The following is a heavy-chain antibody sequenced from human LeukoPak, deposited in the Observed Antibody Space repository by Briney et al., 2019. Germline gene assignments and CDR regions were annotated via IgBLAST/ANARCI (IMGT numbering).Heavy chain of an antibody. J-gene: IGHJ4*02. CDR3: ARHRRDGYNFFDW. CDR2: INPNSGGT. CDR1: GYTFTGYY. V-gene: IGHV1-2*02. D-gene: IGHD5-24*01. Sequence: ASVKVSCKASGYTFTGYYMHWVRQAPGQGLEWMGWINPNSGGTYFAQKFQGRVTMTRDTSISTAYMELSRLASDDTAVYYCARHRRDGYNFFDWWGQGALVTVSS.